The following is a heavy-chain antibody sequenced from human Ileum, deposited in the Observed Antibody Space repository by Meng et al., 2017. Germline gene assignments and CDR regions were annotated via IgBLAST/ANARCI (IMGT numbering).Heavy chain of an antibody. CDR2: ISGTGATT. CDR1: GFTFSSYT. V-gene: IGHV3-23*01. J-gene: IGHJ4*02. D-gene: IGHD1-1*01. Sequence: GESLKIPCAASGFTFSSYTMRWVRQAPGKGLEWLSTISGTGATTYYTDSVRGRFTISRDNSKNTLYLQMESLGAEDTAMYYCAKDGGNWDFDNWGQGTLVTVSS. CDR3: AKDGGNWDFDN.